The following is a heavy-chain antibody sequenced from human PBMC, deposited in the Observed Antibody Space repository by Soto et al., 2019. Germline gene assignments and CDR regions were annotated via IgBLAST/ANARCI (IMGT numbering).Heavy chain of an antibody. J-gene: IGHJ4*02. V-gene: IGHV1-69*12. CDR3: ARGRETDYGDYFIDY. CDR1: GGTFSSYA. Sequence: QVQLVQSGAEVKKPGSSVKVSCKASGGTFSSYAISWVRQAPGQGLEWMGGIIPIFGTANYAQKFQGRVTITADESRSTAYLELSSLRSEDTAVYCCARGRETDYGDYFIDYWGQGTLVTVSS. D-gene: IGHD4-17*01. CDR2: IIPIFGTA.